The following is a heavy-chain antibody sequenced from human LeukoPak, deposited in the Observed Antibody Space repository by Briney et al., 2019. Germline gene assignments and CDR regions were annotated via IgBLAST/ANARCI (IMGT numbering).Heavy chain of an antibody. V-gene: IGHV3-9*01. CDR3: AKDGETYYDILTGYLPYYFDY. CDR1: GFTFDDYA. CDR2: ISWNSGSI. J-gene: IGHJ4*02. D-gene: IGHD3-9*01. Sequence: PGGSLRLSCAASGFTFDDYAMHWVRQAPGKGLEWVSGISWNSGSIGYADSVKGRFTISRDNSKNTLYLQMNSLRAEDTAVYYCAKDGETYYDILTGYLPYYFDYWGQGTLVTVSS.